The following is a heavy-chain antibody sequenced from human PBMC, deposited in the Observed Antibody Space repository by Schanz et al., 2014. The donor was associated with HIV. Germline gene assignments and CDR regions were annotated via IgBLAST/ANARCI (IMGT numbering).Heavy chain of an antibody. CDR1: GFTFSSYS. CDR3: ARDHDSDV. V-gene: IGHV3-21*01. D-gene: IGHD1-1*01. CDR2: ISRTGTTYK. J-gene: IGHJ6*02. Sequence: EVQLVESGGGLVQPGRSLTLSCAGFGFTFSSYSMNWVRQAPGKGLEWVSSISRTGTTYKTYADSVEGRFTISRDNAKDSVFLEMNSLRVEDTAVYYCARDHDSDVWGRGTTVTVSS.